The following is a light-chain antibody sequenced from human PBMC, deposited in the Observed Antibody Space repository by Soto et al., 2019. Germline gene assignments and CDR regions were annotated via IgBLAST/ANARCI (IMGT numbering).Light chain of an antibody. CDR1: RSDVGGYNY. CDR3: CSYGGSYPVWV. J-gene: IGLJ3*02. V-gene: IGLV2-11*01. CDR2: DVS. Sequence: QSALTQPRSVSGSPGQSVTISCTGTRSDVGGYNYVSWYQQHPDKAPKLMIYDVSERPSGVPHRFSGSKSGNTASLTISGLQAEDEADYYCCSYGGSYPVWVFGGGTKLTVL.